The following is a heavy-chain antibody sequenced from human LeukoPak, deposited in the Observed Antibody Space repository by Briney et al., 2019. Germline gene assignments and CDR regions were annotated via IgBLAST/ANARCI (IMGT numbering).Heavy chain of an antibody. CDR2: ITPNADRT. D-gene: IGHD3-22*01. V-gene: IGHV3-23*01. Sequence: GGSLRLPCAASGFTFGSYGMSWVRQAPGKGLEWVSFITPNADRTSYADSVEGRFTISRDNPRNTLYMQMNSLRDEDTAIYYCAIMHGYYDGSGYWVQWGQGTLVTVFS. CDR1: GFTFGSYG. CDR3: AIMHGYYDGSGYWVQ. J-gene: IGHJ1*01.